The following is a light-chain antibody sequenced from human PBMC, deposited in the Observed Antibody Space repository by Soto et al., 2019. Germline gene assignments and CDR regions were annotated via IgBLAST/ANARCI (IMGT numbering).Light chain of an antibody. CDR2: DAS. J-gene: IGKJ2*01. CDR3: HQYNKWPQMGEGYT. Sequence: EIVLTQSPSTLSLSPGERATLSCRASQSFISYLAWYQQKPGQAPRLLIYDASNRATGIPARFSGSGSGTDFTLSISSLQSEDFAVYYCHQYNKWPQMGEGYTFGQGTKVDIK. V-gene: IGKV3-11*01. CDR1: QSFISY.